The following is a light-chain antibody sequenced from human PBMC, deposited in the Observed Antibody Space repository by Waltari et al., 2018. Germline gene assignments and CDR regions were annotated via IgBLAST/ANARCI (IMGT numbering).Light chain of an antibody. J-gene: IGLJ3*02. V-gene: IGLV2-8*01. CDR3: SSYADSDNLV. CDR1: SSAVGGFNY. CDR2: EYT. Sequence: GLIQITSSPGTPALSPTVTSTGHSSAVGGFNYDSWYQQHPGKAPKLMIYEYTNRPSGVPDRFSGSKSGTTASLIVSGLQAEDEADYPCSSYADSDNLVFGGGTKLTVL.